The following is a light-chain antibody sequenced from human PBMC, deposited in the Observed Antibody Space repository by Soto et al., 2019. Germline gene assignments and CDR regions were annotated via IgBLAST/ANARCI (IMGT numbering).Light chain of an antibody. Sequence: QSVLTQPPSASGSPGQSGTISCTGTSSDVGAYDYVSWYQHHPGKAPKLMTYEVSKRPSGVPDRFSGSKSGNTASLTVSGLQAEDEADYYCSSYADSSNFVVFGGGTKVTVL. CDR1: SSDVGAYDY. V-gene: IGLV2-8*01. CDR3: SSYADSSNFVV. J-gene: IGLJ2*01. CDR2: EVS.